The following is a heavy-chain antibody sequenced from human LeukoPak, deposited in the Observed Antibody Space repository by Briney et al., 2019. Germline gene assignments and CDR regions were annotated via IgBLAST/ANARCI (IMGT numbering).Heavy chain of an antibody. V-gene: IGHV1-69*13. J-gene: IGHJ4*02. CDR3: ASVLRFLEGLLDY. D-gene: IGHD3-3*01. CDR2: IIPIVDTA. Sequence: SVKVSCKASGGTFSSYAFSWVRQAPGQGLEWMGGIIPIVDTANYAQKFQGRVTITADESTSTGYMELSSLRSEDTAVYYCASVLRFLEGLLDYWGQGTLVTVSS. CDR1: GGTFSSYA.